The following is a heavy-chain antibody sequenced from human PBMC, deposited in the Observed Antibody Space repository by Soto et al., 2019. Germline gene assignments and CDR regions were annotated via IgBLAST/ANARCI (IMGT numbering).Heavy chain of an antibody. Sequence: GGSLRLSCAASGFTFDDYAMHWVRQAPGKGLEWVSGISWNSGSIGYADSVKGRFTISRDNAKNSLYLQMNSLRAEDTALYYCAKGGARAYDFWSGYPTRYFDLWGRGTLVTVSS. J-gene: IGHJ2*01. CDR3: AKGGARAYDFWSGYPTRYFDL. CDR2: ISWNSGSI. CDR1: GFTFDDYA. D-gene: IGHD3-3*01. V-gene: IGHV3-9*01.